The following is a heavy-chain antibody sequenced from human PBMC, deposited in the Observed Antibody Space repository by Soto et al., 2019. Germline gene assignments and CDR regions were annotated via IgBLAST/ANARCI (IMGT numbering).Heavy chain of an antibody. CDR3: AIWRPVAHLHGYYGMEV. D-gene: IGHD2-15*01. V-gene: IGHV1-69*13. CDR2: IIPIFGTA. Sequence: GASVKFSFKTSGCTFSSYAISWVRQAPGQGLDWMGGIIPIFGTANYAQKLQGRVTITADEATSTAYMELSSLRSEDTDVYYCAIWRPVAHLHGYYGMEVWGQGTTVNVSS. J-gene: IGHJ6*02. CDR1: GCTFSSYA.